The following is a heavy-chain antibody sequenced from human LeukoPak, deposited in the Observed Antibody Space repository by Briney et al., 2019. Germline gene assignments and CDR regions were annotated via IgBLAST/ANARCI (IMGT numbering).Heavy chain of an antibody. CDR1: GGSISSSSYY. D-gene: IGHD4-17*01. V-gene: IGHV4-39*01. CDR2: IYYSGST. J-gene: IGHJ1*01. CDR3: AGTQNYGDYEGYFQH. Sequence: SETLSLTCTVSGGSISSSSYYWGWIRQPPGKGLEWIGSIYYSGSTYYNPSLKSRVTISVDTSKNQFSLKLSSVTAADTAVYYCAGTQNYGDYEGYFQHWGQGTLVTVSS.